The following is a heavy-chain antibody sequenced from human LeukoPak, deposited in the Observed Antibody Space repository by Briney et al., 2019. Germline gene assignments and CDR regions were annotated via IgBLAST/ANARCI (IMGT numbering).Heavy chain of an antibody. D-gene: IGHD3-16*02. Sequence: GASVKVSCKASGYSFTAYYMHWVRQAPGQGLEWMGIINPSGGSTSYAQKFQGRVTMTRDMSTSTVYMELSSLRSEDTAVYYCARLWSYDYVWGSYRYDYWGQGTLVTVSS. J-gene: IGHJ4*02. V-gene: IGHV1-46*01. CDR2: INPSGGST. CDR1: GYSFTAYY. CDR3: ARLWSYDYVWGSYRYDY.